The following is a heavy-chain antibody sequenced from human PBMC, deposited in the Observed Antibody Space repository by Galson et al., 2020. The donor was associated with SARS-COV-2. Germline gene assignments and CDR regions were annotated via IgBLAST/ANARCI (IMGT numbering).Heavy chain of an antibody. V-gene: IGHV4-31*03. Sequence: SETLSLTCTVSGGSISSGGYYWSWISQHPGKGLEWIGYIYYSGSTYYNPSLKSRVTISVDTSKNQFSLKLSSVTAADTAVYYCARDQPVGDAFDIWGQGTMVTVSS. CDR2: IYYSGST. D-gene: IGHD1-26*01. CDR1: GGSISSGGYY. J-gene: IGHJ3*02. CDR3: ARDQPVGDAFDI.